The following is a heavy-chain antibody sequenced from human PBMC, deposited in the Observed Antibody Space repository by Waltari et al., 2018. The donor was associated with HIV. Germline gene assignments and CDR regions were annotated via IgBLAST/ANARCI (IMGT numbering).Heavy chain of an antibody. D-gene: IGHD3-3*01. CDR2: IYPITGGT. J-gene: IGHJ5*01. Sequence: VQLVQSGAEVKKPGASVKVSCKASGYTFDGHYMHWVRQAPGQRLEWMGWIYPITGGTQSVQRFQGRDTMTRDTSISTAYMELSRVRSEDTAVYYSARGGTQITISGGPPPDFWGQGTLVIVAS. CDR3: ARGGTQITISGGPPPDF. CDR1: GYTFDGHY. V-gene: IGHV1-2*02.